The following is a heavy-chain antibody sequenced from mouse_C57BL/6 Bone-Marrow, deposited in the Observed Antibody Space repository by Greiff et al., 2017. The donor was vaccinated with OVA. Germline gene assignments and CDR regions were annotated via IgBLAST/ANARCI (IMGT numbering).Heavy chain of an antibody. CDR1: GYTFTSYW. CDR3: ARWFITTVVDYFDY. V-gene: IGHV1-64*01. D-gene: IGHD1-1*01. CDR2: IHPNSGST. J-gene: IGHJ2*01. Sequence: QVQLQQPGAELVKPGASVKLSCKASGYTFTSYWMHWVKQRPGQGLEWIGMIHPNSGSTNYNEKFKSKATLTVDKSSSTAYMQLSSLTSEDSAVYYCARWFITTVVDYFDYWGQGTTLTVSS.